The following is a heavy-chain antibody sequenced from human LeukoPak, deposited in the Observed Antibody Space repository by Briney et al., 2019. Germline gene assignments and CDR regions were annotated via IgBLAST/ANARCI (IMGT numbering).Heavy chain of an antibody. CDR3: ARDRYCGGDCYYWHFDL. J-gene: IGHJ2*01. D-gene: IGHD2-21*02. V-gene: IGHV3-23*01. CDR2: IAGSGDSS. Sequence: GGSLRLSCSASGITFTSYAMTWVRQAPGRGLEWVSSIAGSGDSSFYADSVKGRFVISRDNSKDTLYLQMNSLRVEDTAVYYCARDRYCGGDCYYWHFDLWGRGTLVTVSS. CDR1: GITFTSYA.